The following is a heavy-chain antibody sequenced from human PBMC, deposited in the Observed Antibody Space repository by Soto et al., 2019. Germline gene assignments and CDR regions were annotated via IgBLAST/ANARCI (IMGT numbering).Heavy chain of an antibody. CDR1: GFTFSRYW. J-gene: IGHJ6*02. D-gene: IGHD3-16*01. CDR3: ASNYAYAEGYYWYGIDV. V-gene: IGHV3-74*01. Sequence: HPGGSLRLSCAACGFTFSRYWMHWVRQAPGKGLVWVSRISSYGSDTHYADSVKGRFTISRDNAKNTLYLQMNSLRADDTAVYYCASNYAYAEGYYWYGIDVWGQGTTVTVSS. CDR2: ISSYGSDT.